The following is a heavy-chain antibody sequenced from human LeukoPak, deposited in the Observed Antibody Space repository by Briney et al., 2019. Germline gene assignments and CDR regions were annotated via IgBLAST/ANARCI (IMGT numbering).Heavy chain of an antibody. Sequence: PGGSLRLSCGASGFXFSSYWIHWVRQAPGKGLVWVSRINSDGSSISYADSVKGRFTISRDNAKDTLYLQMNSLRAEDTAVYYCTRDREQQPTYDYWGQGTLVTVSS. D-gene: IGHD6-13*01. J-gene: IGHJ4*02. CDR3: TRDREQQPTYDY. CDR2: INSDGSSI. V-gene: IGHV3-74*01. CDR1: GFXFSSYW.